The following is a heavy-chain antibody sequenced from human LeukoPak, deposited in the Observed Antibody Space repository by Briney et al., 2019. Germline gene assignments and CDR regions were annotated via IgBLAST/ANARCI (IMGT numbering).Heavy chain of an antibody. CDR3: AKGQSSGSGQYFFGN. V-gene: IGHV3-23*01. CDR2: ISSSGDST. D-gene: IGHD2-15*01. J-gene: IGHJ4*02. Sequence: GGSLRLSCAASGFTFSRSAMAWVRQAPGKGLDHISAISSSGDSTYYADSVKGRFTISRDNSKNTMYLQMNFLGAGDTAVYYCAKGQSSGSGQYFFGNWGQGALVSVSS. CDR1: GFTFSRSA.